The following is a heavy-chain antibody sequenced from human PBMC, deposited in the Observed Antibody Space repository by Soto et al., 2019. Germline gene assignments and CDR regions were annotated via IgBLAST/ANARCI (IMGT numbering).Heavy chain of an antibody. CDR1: GFTFSSYG. CDR2: IWYDGSNK. J-gene: IGHJ4*02. D-gene: IGHD3-10*01. Sequence: GGSLRLSCAASGFTFSSYGMHWVRQAPGKGLEWVAVIWYDGSNKYYADSVKGRFTISRDNSKNTLYLQMNSLRAEDTAVYYCARDRNDATTMVRGVMDYWGQGTLVTVSS. CDR3: ARDRNDATTMVRGVMDY. V-gene: IGHV3-33*01.